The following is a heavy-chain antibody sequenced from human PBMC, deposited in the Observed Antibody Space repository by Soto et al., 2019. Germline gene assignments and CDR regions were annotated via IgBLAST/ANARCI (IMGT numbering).Heavy chain of an antibody. CDR2: SSYDGRET. V-gene: IGHV3-30*03. J-gene: IGHJ4*02. D-gene: IGHD3-10*01. CDR1: DFDFSSYG. CDR3: ARDSGWPILNFDN. Sequence: GGSLRLSCAASDFDFSSYGIHWVRQAPGKGLEWVAASSYDGRETFYADSAKGRFTVSKEMSKNTAFLQMNALRHEDTAVYFCARDSGWPILNFDNWGQGTPATVSS.